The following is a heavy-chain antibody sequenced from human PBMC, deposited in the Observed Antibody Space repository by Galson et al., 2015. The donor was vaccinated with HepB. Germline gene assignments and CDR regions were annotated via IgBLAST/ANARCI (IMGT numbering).Heavy chain of an antibody. CDR2: ISSSSSYI. CDR3: ARDGGGYSYGLIWY. D-gene: IGHD5-18*01. CDR1: GFTFSSYS. Sequence: SLRLSCAASGFTFSSYSMNWVRQAPGKGLEWVSSISSSSSYIYYADSVKGRFTISGDNAKNSLYLQMNSLRAEDTAVYYCARDGGGYSYGLIWYWGQGTLVTVSS. V-gene: IGHV3-21*01. J-gene: IGHJ4*02.